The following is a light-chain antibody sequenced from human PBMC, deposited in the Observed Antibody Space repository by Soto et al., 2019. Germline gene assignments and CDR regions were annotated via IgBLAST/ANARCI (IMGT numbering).Light chain of an antibody. Sequence: EIGLTQSPGTLSLSPGERATLSCRASQSVSSSYLAWYQQKPGQAPRLLIYGASSRATGIPDRFSGSGSGTDFTLTISRLEPEDFAVYYCQQYGSSPPITFGAGTKVEIK. V-gene: IGKV3-20*01. CDR1: QSVSSSY. CDR2: GAS. J-gene: IGKJ4*01. CDR3: QQYGSSPPIT.